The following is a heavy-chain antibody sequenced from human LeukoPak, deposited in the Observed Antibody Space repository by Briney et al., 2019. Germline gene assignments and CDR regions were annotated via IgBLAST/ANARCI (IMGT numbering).Heavy chain of an antibody. Sequence: RGSLRLSCAASGFTFSNAWMSWVRQAPGKALEWVGRIKSKTDGGTTDYAAPVKGRFTISRDDSKNTLYLQMNSLKTEDTAVYYCTTERWLQNGGPFDYWGQGTLVTVSS. J-gene: IGHJ4*02. CDR3: TTERWLQNGGPFDY. CDR1: GFTFSNAW. CDR2: IKSKTDGGTT. V-gene: IGHV3-15*01. D-gene: IGHD5-24*01.